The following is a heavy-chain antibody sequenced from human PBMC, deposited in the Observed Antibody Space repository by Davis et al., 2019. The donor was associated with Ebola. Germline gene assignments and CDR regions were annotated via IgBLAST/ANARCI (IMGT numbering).Heavy chain of an antibody. CDR1: GFTFTSSA. CDR3: AAVPLDSSGIDY. CDR2: IVVGSGNT. V-gene: IGHV1-58*01. J-gene: IGHJ4*02. Sequence: SVKVSCKASGFTFTSSAVQWVRQARGQRLEWIGWIVVGSGNTNYAQKFQERVTITRDMSTSTAYMELSSLRSEDTAVYYCAAVPLDSSGIDYRGQGTLVTVSS. D-gene: IGHD6-19*01.